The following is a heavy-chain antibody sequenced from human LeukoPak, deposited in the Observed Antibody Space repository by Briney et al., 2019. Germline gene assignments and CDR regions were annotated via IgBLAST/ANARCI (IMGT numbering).Heavy chain of an antibody. CDR3: ARGAGSNWFAP. CDR2: INVSGGTT. J-gene: IGHJ5*02. V-gene: IGHV3-23*01. Sequence: GGSLRLSCAASGFTFTNYGMSWVRQAPGEGLEWVSTINVSGGTTYYADSVKGRFTISRDNSKNTPYLQMNSLRAEDTAVYFCARGAGSNWFAPWGQGTLVTVSS. CDR1: GFTFTNYG. D-gene: IGHD6-25*01.